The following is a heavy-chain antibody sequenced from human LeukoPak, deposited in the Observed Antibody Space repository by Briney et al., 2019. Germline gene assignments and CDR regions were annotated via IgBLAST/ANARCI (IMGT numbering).Heavy chain of an antibody. CDR2: IIPIFGTA. D-gene: IGHD3-10*01. V-gene: IGHV1-69*13. CDR3: ARAPPGVRGGPLDY. J-gene: IGHJ4*02. Sequence: ASVKVSCKASGGTFSSYAISWVRQAPGQGLEWMGGIIPIFGTANYAQKFQGRVTITADESTSTAYMELSSLRSEDTAVYYCARAPPGVRGGPLDYWGQGTLVTVSS. CDR1: GGTFSSYA.